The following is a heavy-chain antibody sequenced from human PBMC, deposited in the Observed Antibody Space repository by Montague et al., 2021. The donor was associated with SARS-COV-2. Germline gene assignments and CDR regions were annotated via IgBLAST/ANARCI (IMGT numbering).Heavy chain of an antibody. J-gene: IGHJ4*02. CDR3: ARVLLGVSHGDY. D-gene: IGHD3-10*01. CDR1: GFTLSDYY. V-gene: IGHV3-11*05. Sequence: SLRLSCAASGFTLSDYYMSWIRQAPGKGLEWLSYISNTSLDLKYADSVKGRFTVSRDIAKNTLYLQMDSLRAEDTAVYYCARVLLGVSHGDYWGQGTLVTVSS. CDR2: ISNTSLDL.